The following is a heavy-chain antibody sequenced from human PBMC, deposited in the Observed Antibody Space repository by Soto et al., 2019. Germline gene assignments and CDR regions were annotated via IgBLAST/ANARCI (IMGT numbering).Heavy chain of an antibody. CDR1: GGSISSGDYY. J-gene: IGHJ6*02. CDR2: IYYSGST. D-gene: IGHD3-3*01. V-gene: IGHV4-30-4*01. CDR3: ARDYDFWSGPNYGMDV. Sequence: QVQLQESGPGLVKPSQTLSLTCTVSGGSISSGDYYWSWIRQPPGKGLEWIGYIYYSGSTYYNPSLKSRVTISVDTSKNQFSLKLSSVTAADTAVYYCARDYDFWSGPNYGMDVWGQGTTVTVSS.